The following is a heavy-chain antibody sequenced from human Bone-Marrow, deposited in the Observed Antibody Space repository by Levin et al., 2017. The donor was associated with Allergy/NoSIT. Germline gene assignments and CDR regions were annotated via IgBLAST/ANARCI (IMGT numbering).Heavy chain of an antibody. CDR2: ITEGGVT. V-gene: IGHV3-74*01. Sequence: GGSLRLSCTASGFTLTRHWMHWVRQVPGKGLVWVSSITEGGVTTYAASVRGRFTISRDRAKNTLYLQMDSLRVEDTAVYYCVKYNDGFDVWGQGTLVTVSS. D-gene: IGHD1-1*01. CDR3: VKYNDGFDV. J-gene: IGHJ4*02. CDR1: GFTLTRHW.